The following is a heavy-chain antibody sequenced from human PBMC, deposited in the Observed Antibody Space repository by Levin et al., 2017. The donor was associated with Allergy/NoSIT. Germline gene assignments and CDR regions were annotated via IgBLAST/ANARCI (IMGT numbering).Heavy chain of an antibody. CDR1: GFTFRIYS. CDR3: AREVTSVPGRATDY. V-gene: IGHV3-48*02. D-gene: IGHD6-19*01. Sequence: GGSLRLSCAASGFTFRIYSMNWVRQAPGKGLEWVSYISSSSTTIYYADSVKGRFTISRDNAKNSLYLQMNSLRDEDTAVYYCAREVTSVPGRATDYWGQGTLVTVSS. J-gene: IGHJ4*02. CDR2: ISSSSTTI.